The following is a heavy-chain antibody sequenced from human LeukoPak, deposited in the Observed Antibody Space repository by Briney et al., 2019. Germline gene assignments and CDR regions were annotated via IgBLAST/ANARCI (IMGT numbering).Heavy chain of an antibody. V-gene: IGHV4-39*07. Sequence: SETLSLTCTVSGGSISSSSYHWDWIRQPPGKGLEWIGSIYYSGSTYYNPSLKSRVTISVDTSRNQFSLKLSSVTAADTAVYYCAREIGVTMVRGHLDVWGKGTTVTVSS. CDR3: AREIGVTMVRGHLDV. CDR2: IYYSGST. D-gene: IGHD3-10*01. CDR1: GGSISSSSYH. J-gene: IGHJ6*04.